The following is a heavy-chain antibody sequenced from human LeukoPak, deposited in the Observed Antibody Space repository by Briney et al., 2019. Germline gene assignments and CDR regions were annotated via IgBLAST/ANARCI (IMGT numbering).Heavy chain of an antibody. D-gene: IGHD6-13*01. J-gene: IGHJ5*02. V-gene: IGHV4-59*01. CDR1: GGSISNYY. CDR2: IHYSGST. Sequence: PSETLSLTCTVSGGSISNYYWSWIRQPPGKGLEWIGYIHYSGSTNYNPSLKSRVTMSGDTSKNQFSVRLSSVTAADTAVYYCARALIAAAATGFDPWGQGTLVTVSS. CDR3: ARALIAAAATGFDP.